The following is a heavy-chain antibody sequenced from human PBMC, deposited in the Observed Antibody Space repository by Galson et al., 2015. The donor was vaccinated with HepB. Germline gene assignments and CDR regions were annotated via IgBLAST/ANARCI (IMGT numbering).Heavy chain of an antibody. CDR3: AKDSGSYYGVHY. CDR1: GFTFSSYG. Sequence: SLRLSCAASGFTFSSYGMHWVRQAPGKGLEWVAFIRYDGSNQYYGDSVKGRFTISRDNSNNTLYLQMNSLRAEDTAVYYCAKDSGSYYGVHYWGQGTLVTVSS. J-gene: IGHJ4*02. V-gene: IGHV3-30*02. D-gene: IGHD1-26*01. CDR2: IRYDGSNQ.